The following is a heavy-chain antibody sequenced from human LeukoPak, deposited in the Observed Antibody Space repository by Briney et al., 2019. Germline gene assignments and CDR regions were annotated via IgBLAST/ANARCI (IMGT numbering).Heavy chain of an antibody. Sequence: SETLSLTCAVYGGSFSGYYWSWIRQPPGEGLEWMGEINHSGSTNYNPSLKSRVTISVDTSKNQFSLKLSSVTAADTAVYYCARTQWLRNFDYWGQGTLVTVSS. CDR3: ARTQWLRNFDY. CDR2: INHSGST. CDR1: GGSFSGYY. J-gene: IGHJ4*02. V-gene: IGHV4-34*01. D-gene: IGHD6-19*01.